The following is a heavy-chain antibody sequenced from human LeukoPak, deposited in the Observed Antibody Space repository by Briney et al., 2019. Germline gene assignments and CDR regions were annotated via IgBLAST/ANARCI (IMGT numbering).Heavy chain of an antibody. CDR3: AKCTSNLDY. J-gene: IGHJ4*02. CDR1: GFTFSTYP. D-gene: IGHD1-14*01. CDR2: IWASGGGT. Sequence: GGSLRLACAGSGFTFSTYPMSWVRQAPGKGLEWVSSIWASGGGTYYADSVKGRFSISRDNSKNTLYLQMDSLRAEDTAVYYCAKCTSNLDYWGQGTLVTVSS. V-gene: IGHV3-23*01.